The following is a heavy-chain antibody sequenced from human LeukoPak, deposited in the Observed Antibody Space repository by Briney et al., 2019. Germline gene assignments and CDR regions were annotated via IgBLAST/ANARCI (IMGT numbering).Heavy chain of an antibody. Sequence: SETLSLTCAVYGGSFSGYYWSWIRQPPGKGLEWIGEINHSGSTNYNPSLESRVTISVDTSKNQFSLKLSSVTAADTAVYYCARVVLLWFGEPRGWFDPWGQGTLVTVSS. V-gene: IGHV4-34*01. J-gene: IGHJ5*02. CDR2: INHSGST. D-gene: IGHD3-10*01. CDR3: ARVVLLWFGEPRGWFDP. CDR1: GGSFSGYY.